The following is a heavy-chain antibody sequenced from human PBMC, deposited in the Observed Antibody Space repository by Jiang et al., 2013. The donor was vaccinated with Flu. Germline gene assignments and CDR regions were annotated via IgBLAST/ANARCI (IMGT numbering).Heavy chain of an antibody. CDR2: TYYRSKWYN. V-gene: IGHV6-1*01. J-gene: IGHJ5*02. CDR3: ARAGRFSTTMIVRGNWFDP. D-gene: IGHD3-22*01. CDR1: GDSVSSNSAA. Sequence: QTLSLTCXISGDSVSSNSAAWNWIRQSPSRGLEWLGRTYYRSKWYNDYAVSVKSRITINPDTSKNQFSLQLNSVTPEDTAVYYCARAGRFSTTMIVRGNWFDPWGQGTLVTVSS.